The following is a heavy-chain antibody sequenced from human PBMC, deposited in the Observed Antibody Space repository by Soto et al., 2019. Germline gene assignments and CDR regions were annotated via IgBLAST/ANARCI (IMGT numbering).Heavy chain of an antibody. CDR2: VHHNGNT. CDR3: AVPGPAGL. J-gene: IGHJ2*01. Sequence: QMQLQASGPGLVKPSEALSLTCTVSGGSIRSYFWSWIRQAPGKKLEWLGYVHHNGNTNYNPSLRSRLTMSVDTSNNGLSLNFRSGTAAYAAVFYCAVPGPAGLWGRGTLVTVAS. D-gene: IGHD7-27*01. CDR1: GGSIRSYF. V-gene: IGHV4-59*08.